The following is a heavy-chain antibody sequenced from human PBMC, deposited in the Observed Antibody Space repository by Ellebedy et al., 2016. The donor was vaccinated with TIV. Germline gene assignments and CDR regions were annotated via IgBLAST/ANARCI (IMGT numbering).Heavy chain of an antibody. CDR1: GGSITSGSYY. D-gene: IGHD5-12*01. V-gene: IGHV4-39*07. CDR2: INHPEST. Sequence: SETLSLTXTVSGGSITSGSYYWSWIRQPPGKGLEWIGEINHPESTNYNPSLKSRVIISVDTSKNQFSLKLSPVTAADTAVYYCAGVRSGYVLDYWGQGTLVTVSS. CDR3: AGVRSGYVLDY. J-gene: IGHJ4*02.